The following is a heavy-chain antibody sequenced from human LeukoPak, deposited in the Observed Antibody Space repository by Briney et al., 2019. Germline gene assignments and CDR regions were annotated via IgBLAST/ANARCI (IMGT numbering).Heavy chain of an antibody. J-gene: IGHJ3*01. D-gene: IGHD2-21*01. V-gene: IGHV4-4*07. CDR3: ARDIVAASSDGFDV. CDR1: GGSISSFF. Sequence: PSETLSLTCTVSGGSISSFFWSWIRQPAGRDLEWLGRMYANGNANYNPSLKSRISMSVDTSRSQFSLNLTSVTAADTATYYCARDIVAASSDGFDVWGQGTTVIVSS. CDR2: MYANGNA.